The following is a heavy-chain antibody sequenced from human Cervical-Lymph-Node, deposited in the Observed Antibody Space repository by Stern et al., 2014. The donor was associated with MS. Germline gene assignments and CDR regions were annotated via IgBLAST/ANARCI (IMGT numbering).Heavy chain of an antibody. CDR1: GGTFSSYP. CDR2: IIPIFGTA. CDR3: ASPVTLTVGAMDV. V-gene: IGHV1-69*01. Sequence: VQLVESGAEVRKPGYSVKVSFKASGGTFSSYPIIWVRQAPGQGLEWMGGIIPIFGTANYAQKFKGRVTIPGDASTRSAYMELSSLRSEDTAVYYCASPVTLTVGAMDVGGQGTTVTVSS. J-gene: IGHJ6*02. D-gene: IGHD4-17*01.